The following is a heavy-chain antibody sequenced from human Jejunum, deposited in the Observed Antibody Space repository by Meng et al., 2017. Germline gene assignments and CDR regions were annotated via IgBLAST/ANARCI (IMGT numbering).Heavy chain of an antibody. Sequence: GESLKISCEDSGVSFSRYAMSWVRQAPEKGLEWVSSISNSGASTYYADSVKGRFTISRDNSKSTLYLQMNSLRAEDTAVYYCVKKDLLYSSGWFGFDYWGQGVLVTVSS. V-gene: IGHV3-23*01. CDR1: GVSFSRYA. D-gene: IGHD6-19*01. CDR3: VKKDLLYSSGWFGFDY. CDR2: ISNSGAST. J-gene: IGHJ4*02.